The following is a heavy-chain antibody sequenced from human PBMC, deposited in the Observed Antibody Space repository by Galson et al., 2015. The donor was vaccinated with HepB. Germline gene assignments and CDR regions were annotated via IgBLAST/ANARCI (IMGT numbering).Heavy chain of an antibody. CDR2: ISSSSSYT. V-gene: IGHV3-11*06. Sequence: SLRLSCAASGFTFSDYYMSWIRQAPGKGLEWVSYISSSSSYTNYADSVKGRFTISRDNAKNSLYLQMNSLRAEDTAVYYCARDTNGITIFSAAYYYYYYGMDVWGQGTTVTVSS. CDR1: GFTFSDYY. D-gene: IGHD3-3*01. CDR3: ARDTNGITIFSAAYYYYYYGMDV. J-gene: IGHJ6*02.